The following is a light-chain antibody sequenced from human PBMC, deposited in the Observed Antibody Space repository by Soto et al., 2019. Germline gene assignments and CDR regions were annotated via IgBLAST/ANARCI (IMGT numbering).Light chain of an antibody. V-gene: IGKV1-33*01. CDR2: EAS. CDR1: QDIKNY. CDR3: QQCDDFIT. Sequence: DIQMTQSTSSLSASVGDRVTITCQASQDIKNYLNWYQQKPGKAPKLLIYEASNLETGVPSRFSGSVSGRSFTFTISSLQPEDIATYYCQQCDDFITFGGGTRIEIK. J-gene: IGKJ4*01.